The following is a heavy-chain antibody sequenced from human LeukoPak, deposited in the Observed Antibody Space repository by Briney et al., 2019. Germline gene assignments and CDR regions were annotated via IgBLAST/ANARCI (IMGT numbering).Heavy chain of an antibody. J-gene: IGHJ4*02. D-gene: IGHD7-27*01. CDR1: GFTFSSYA. V-gene: IGHV3-23*01. CDR2: ISGSGGST. CDR3: ARDHMGMNDYFDY. Sequence: GGSLRLSCAASGFTFSSYAMSWVRQAPGKGLEWVSAISGSGGSTYYADSVKGRFTISRDNAKNSLYLQMNSLRAEDTAVYYCARDHMGMNDYFDYWGQGTLVTASS.